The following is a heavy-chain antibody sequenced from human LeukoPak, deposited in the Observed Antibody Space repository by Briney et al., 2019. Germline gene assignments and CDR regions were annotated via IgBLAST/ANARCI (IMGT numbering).Heavy chain of an antibody. CDR2: IRSKAYGVTT. CDR3: TRLGDRSSWCWGEGY. CDR1: GFTFGDYA. V-gene: IGHV3-49*04. D-gene: IGHD6-13*01. J-gene: IGHJ4*02. Sequence: PGGSLRLSCTASGFTFGDYAMSWVRQAPGKGLEWVGFIRSKAYGVTTEYAASVKGRFTISRDDSKAIAYLQMNSLKTEDTAVYYCTRLGDRSSWCWGEGYWGQGTLVTVSS.